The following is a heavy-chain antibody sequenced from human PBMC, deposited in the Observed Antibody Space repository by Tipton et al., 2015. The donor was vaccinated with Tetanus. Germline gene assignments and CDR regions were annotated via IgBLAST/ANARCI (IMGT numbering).Heavy chain of an antibody. Sequence: SLRLSCAAPGFSISTCYINWVRQAPGKGLEWVSVIYSGGDTFYADSVKGRFTISRDNSKNTVYLQMNSLRVEDTAVYYCARWGVLGLQHYLDYWGQGTLVTVSS. J-gene: IGHJ4*02. CDR2: IYSGGDT. V-gene: IGHV3-53*01. CDR1: GFSISTCY. D-gene: IGHD1-1*01. CDR3: ARWGVLGLQHYLDY.